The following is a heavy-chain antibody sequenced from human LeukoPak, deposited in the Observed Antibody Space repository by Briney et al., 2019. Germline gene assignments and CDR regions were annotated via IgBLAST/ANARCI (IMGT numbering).Heavy chain of an antibody. CDR2: INPNSGGT. J-gene: IGHJ1*01. V-gene: IGHV1-2*02. CDR3: AKARYSSSGGYFQH. CDR1: GYTFTGYY. Sequence: ASVKVSCKASGYTFTGYYMHWVRQAPGQGLEWMGWINPNSGGTNYAQKFQGRVTMTRDASISTAYMELSRLRSDDTAVYYCAKARYSSSGGYFQHWGQGTLVTVSS. D-gene: IGHD6-13*01.